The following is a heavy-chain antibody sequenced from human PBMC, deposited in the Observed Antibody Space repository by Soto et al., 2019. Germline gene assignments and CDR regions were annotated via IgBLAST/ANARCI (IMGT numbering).Heavy chain of an antibody. CDR3: ARGGIQLWLTPYYFDY. CDR2: INHSGST. Sequence: PSETLSLTCAVYGGSFSGYYWSWIRQPPGKGLEWIGEINHSGSTNYNPSLKSRVTISVDTSKNQFSLKLSSVTAADTAVYYCARGGIQLWLTPYYFDYWGQVTLVAVSS. V-gene: IGHV4-34*01. D-gene: IGHD5-18*01. CDR1: GGSFSGYY. J-gene: IGHJ4*02.